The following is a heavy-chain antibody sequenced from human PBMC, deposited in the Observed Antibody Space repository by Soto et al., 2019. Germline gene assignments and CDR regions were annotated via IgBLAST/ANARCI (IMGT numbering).Heavy chain of an antibody. CDR1: GGSISSYY. J-gene: IGHJ6*03. Sequence: NPSETLSLTCTVSGGSISSYYWSWIRQPPGKGLEWIGYIYYSGSTNYNPSLKSRVTISVDTSKNQFSLKLSSVTAADTAVYYCARQSGYSSSWYEDYYYYMDVWGKGTTVTVSS. D-gene: IGHD6-13*01. CDR2: IYYSGST. CDR3: ARQSGYSSSWYEDYYYYMDV. V-gene: IGHV4-59*08.